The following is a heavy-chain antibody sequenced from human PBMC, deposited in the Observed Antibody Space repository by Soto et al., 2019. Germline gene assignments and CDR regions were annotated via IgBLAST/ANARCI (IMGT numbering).Heavy chain of an antibody. CDR2: ISYDGSNK. V-gene: IGHV3-30-3*01. J-gene: IGHJ6*02. CDR1: GFTFSSYA. CDR3: ARSPLGVGMDV. Sequence: GGSLRLSCAASGFTFSSYAMHWVRQAPGKGLEWVAVISYDGSNKYYADSVKGRFTISRDNSKNTPYLQMNSLRAEDTAVYYCARSPLGVGMDVWGQGTTVTVSS. D-gene: IGHD3-16*01.